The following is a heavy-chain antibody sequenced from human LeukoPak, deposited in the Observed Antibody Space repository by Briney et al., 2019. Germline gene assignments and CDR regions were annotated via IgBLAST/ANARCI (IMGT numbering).Heavy chain of an antibody. CDR2: INPSGGST. V-gene: IGHV1-46*01. D-gene: IGHD2-15*01. CDR3: ARVTVVAPFDY. J-gene: IGHJ4*02. Sequence: ASVKVSSKASGYTFTSYYMHWVRQAPGQGLEWMGIINPSGGSTSYAQKFQGRVTMTRDTSTSTVYMELSSLRSEDTAVYYCARVTVVAPFDYWGQGTLVTVSS. CDR1: GYTFTSYY.